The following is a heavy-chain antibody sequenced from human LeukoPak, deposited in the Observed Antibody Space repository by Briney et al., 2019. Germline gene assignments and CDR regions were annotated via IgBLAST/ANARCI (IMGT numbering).Heavy chain of an antibody. J-gene: IGHJ5*02. CDR2: IYYSGST. CDR1: GGSISSYY. Sequence: NTSETLSLTCTVSGGSISSYYWSWIRQPPGKGLEWIGYIYYSGSTNYNPSLKSRVTISVDTSKNQFSLKLSSVTAADTAVYYCARVTEADYYGSGSSFDPWGQGTLVTVSS. D-gene: IGHD3-10*01. CDR3: ARVTEADYYGSGSSFDP. V-gene: IGHV4-59*01.